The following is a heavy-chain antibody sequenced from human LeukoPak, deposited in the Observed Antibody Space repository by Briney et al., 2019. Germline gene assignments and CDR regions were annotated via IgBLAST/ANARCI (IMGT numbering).Heavy chain of an antibody. CDR3: ARAPWTAAGQYFQH. CDR1: GGSISSGGYY. V-gene: IGHV4-31*03. D-gene: IGHD6-13*01. J-gene: IGHJ1*01. CDR2: IYYSGST. Sequence: SETLSLTCTVPGGSISSGGYYWSWIRQRPGKGLEWIGYIYYSGSTYYNPSLKSRVTISVDTSKNQFSLKLSSVTAADTAVYYCARAPWTAAGQYFQHWGQGTLVTVSS.